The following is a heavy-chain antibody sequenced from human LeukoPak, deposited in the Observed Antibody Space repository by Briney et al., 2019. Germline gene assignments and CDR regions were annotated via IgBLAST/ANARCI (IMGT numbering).Heavy chain of an antibody. Sequence: ASVKVSCKASGYTFTGYYMHWVRQAPGQGLEWMGWINPNSGGTNYAQKFQGRVTMTRDTSISTAYMELSRLRSDDTAVYYCACEPKLRRPYYYYYMDVWGKGTTVTVSS. D-gene: IGHD5-24*01. V-gene: IGHV1-2*02. CDR2: INPNSGGT. CDR3: ACEPKLRRPYYYYYMDV. J-gene: IGHJ6*03. CDR1: GYTFTGYY.